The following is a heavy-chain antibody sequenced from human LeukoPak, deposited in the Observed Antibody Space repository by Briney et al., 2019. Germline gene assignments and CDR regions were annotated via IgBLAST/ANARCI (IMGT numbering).Heavy chain of an antibody. J-gene: IGHJ4*02. Sequence: PGGSLRLSCAASRFTFDDYGMSWVRQAPGKGLEWVSGINWNGGSTYYADSVKGRFTISRDNSKNTLSLQMNSLRAEDTAVYYCAKGKVREFDYWGQGTLVTVSS. CDR1: RFTFDDYG. V-gene: IGHV3-20*04. CDR2: INWNGGST. CDR3: AKGKVREFDY.